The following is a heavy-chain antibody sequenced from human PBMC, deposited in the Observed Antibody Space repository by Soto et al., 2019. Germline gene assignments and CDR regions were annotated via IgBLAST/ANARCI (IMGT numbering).Heavy chain of an antibody. CDR1: GDSISSSNW. CDR2: IYHSGSA. D-gene: IGHD3-10*01. J-gene: IGHJ5*02. CDR3: ARARLGTLFRGFNWLGP. V-gene: IGHV4-4*02. Sequence: QVQLRESGPGLVKPSGTLSLTCAVSGDSISSSNWWSWVRQPPGKGLEWIGEIYHSGSANYNPSLTSRLTMSVDKSKSQFSLTLTYVTAADTAVYYCARARLGTLFRGFNWLGPWGPGTLVTISS.